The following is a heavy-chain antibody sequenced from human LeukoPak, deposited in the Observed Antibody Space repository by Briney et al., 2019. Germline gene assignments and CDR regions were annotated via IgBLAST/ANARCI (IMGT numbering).Heavy chain of an antibody. CDR3: ARLSGTAAGLDY. V-gene: IGHV4-39*01. J-gene: IGHJ4*02. CDR2: IYYSGST. Sequence: VKPSATLSLTCTVSGGSISSSSYYWGWIRQPPGKGLEWIGIIYYSGSTYYNPSLKSRVTISVDTSKNQFSLKLSSVTAADTAVYYCARLSGTAAGLDYWGQGTLVTVSS. D-gene: IGHD6-13*01. CDR1: GGSISSSSYY.